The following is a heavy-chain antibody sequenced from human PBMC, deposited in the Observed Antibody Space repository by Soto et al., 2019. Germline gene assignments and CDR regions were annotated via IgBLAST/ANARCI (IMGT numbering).Heavy chain of an antibody. CDR2: IYYSGST. Sequence: QVQLQESGPGLVKPSQTLSLTCTVSGGSISSGGYYWSWIRQHPGKGLEWIGYIYYSGSTYYNPSLKSRVTISVATSKNQFSLKLSSVTAADTAVYYCARDLKWPHGALRAFDTWGQGTMVTVSS. V-gene: IGHV4-31*03. D-gene: IGHD1-26*01. CDR3: ARDLKWPHGALRAFDT. J-gene: IGHJ3*02. CDR1: GGSISSGGYY.